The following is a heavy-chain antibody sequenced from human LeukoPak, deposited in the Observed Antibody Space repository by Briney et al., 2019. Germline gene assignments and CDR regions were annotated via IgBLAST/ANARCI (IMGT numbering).Heavy chain of an antibody. CDR1: GDTFSGYY. J-gene: IGHJ4*02. D-gene: IGHD6-13*01. CDR2: INLNSGDT. V-gene: IGHV1-2*02. Sequence: GASAKVSCKASGDTFSGYYMHWVRQAPGQGLEWMGWINLNSGDTRYPQRFQGRVTLTRDTFIATAYMEMSRLRSDDTGIYYCARDPAAGPDTAFDYWGQGTLVTVSS. CDR3: ARDPAAGPDTAFDY.